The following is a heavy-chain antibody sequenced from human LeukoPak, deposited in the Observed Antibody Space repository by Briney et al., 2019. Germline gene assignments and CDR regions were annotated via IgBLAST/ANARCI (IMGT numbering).Heavy chain of an antibody. V-gene: IGHV3-21*01. Sequence: GGSLRLSCAASGFTFSSYSMNWVRQAPGKGLEWVSSISSSSSYIYYADSVKGRFTISRDNAKNSLYLQMNSLRAEDTAVYYCARVDSGYDFPYYYYYMDVWGKGTTVTVSS. D-gene: IGHD5-12*01. J-gene: IGHJ6*03. CDR3: ARVDSGYDFPYYYYYMDV. CDR1: GFTFSSYS. CDR2: ISSSSSYI.